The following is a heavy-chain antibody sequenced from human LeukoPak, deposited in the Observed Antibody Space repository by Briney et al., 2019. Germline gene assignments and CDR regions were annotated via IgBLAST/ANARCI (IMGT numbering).Heavy chain of an antibody. D-gene: IGHD3-10*01. CDR3: ARDETYYYGSGSYY. CDR1: GFTISSNY. CDR2: IYSGGST. J-gene: IGHJ4*02. Sequence: GGSLRLSCAASGFTISSNYMSWVRQAPGQGMEWVSVIYSGGSTYYADSVKGRFTISRDNSKNTLYLQMNSLRAEDTAVYYCARDETYYYGSGSYYWGQGTLVTVSS. V-gene: IGHV3-53*01.